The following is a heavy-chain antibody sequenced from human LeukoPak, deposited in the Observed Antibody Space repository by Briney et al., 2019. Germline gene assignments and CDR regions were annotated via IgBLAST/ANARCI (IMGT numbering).Heavy chain of an antibody. Sequence: GGSLRLSCAASGFDFSTYAINWVRQAPGKGLEWVANIKQDGSEKYYVDSVKGRFTISRDNAKNSLYLQMNSLRAEDTAVYYCARDRHVLLWFGELGDWGQGTLVTVSS. CDR2: IKQDGSEK. D-gene: IGHD3-10*01. V-gene: IGHV3-7*01. J-gene: IGHJ4*02. CDR1: GFDFSTYA. CDR3: ARDRHVLLWFGELGD.